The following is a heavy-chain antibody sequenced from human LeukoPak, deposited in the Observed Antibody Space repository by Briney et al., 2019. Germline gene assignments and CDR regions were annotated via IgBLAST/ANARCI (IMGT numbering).Heavy chain of an antibody. J-gene: IGHJ3*02. D-gene: IGHD4-17*01. CDR1: GGSISSYY. CDR3: ARGGDYALDAFDI. Sequence: SETLSLTCTASGGSISSYYWSWIRQPAGKGLEWIGRIYNRGRTNSNPSLKSRVTMSVDTSKNQFSLKLSSVTAADTAVYYCARGGDYALDAFDIWGQGTMVTVSS. V-gene: IGHV4-4*07. CDR2: IYNRGRT.